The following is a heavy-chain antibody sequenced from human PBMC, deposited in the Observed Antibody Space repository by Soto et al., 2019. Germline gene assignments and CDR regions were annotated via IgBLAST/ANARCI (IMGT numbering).Heavy chain of an antibody. Sequence: GGSLRLSCAVSGFRFDGYAMHWVRQAPGKGLEWVSGISWNSGIIGYADSVKGRFTISRDNAKNTQYLQMSSLRVDDTAVYYCVKGEYYYDSSGYYPFDYWGQGTLVTVSS. CDR3: VKGEYYYDSSGYYPFDY. CDR2: ISWNSGII. J-gene: IGHJ4*02. CDR1: GFRFDGYA. V-gene: IGHV3-9*01. D-gene: IGHD3-22*01.